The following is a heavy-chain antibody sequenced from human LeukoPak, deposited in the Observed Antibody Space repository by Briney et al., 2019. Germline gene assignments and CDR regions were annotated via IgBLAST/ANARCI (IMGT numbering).Heavy chain of an antibody. CDR1: GYTFTDYY. D-gene: IGHD5/OR15-5a*01. CDR2: VDPEDSET. CDR3: ATLRALDY. V-gene: IGHV1-69-2*01. J-gene: IGHJ4*02. Sequence: ASVKVSCKVSGYTFTDYYMHWVHQAPGKGLEWIGRVDPEDSETIYAEKFQGRVTITADTSTDTAYMELSSLRSEDTAVYYCATLRALDYWGQGTLVTVSS.